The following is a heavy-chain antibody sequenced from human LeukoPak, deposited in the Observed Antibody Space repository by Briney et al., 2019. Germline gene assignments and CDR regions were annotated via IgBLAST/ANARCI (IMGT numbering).Heavy chain of an antibody. CDR2: INPNSGGT. CDR3: ARDAIVRDYSNSDY. CDR1: GYTFTGYY. D-gene: IGHD4-11*01. J-gene: IGHJ4*02. V-gene: IGHV1-2*02. Sequence: ASVKVSCKASGYTFTGYYIHWVRQAPGQGLEWMGWINPNSGGTNYAQKFQGRVTMTRDTSISTAYMELSRLTSDDTAVYYCARDAIVRDYSNSDYWGQGTLVAVSS.